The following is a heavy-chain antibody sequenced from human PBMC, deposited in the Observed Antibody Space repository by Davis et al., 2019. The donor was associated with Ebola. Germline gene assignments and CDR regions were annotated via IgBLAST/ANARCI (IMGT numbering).Heavy chain of an antibody. CDR3: ARSGPNWSGYPNWFDP. V-gene: IGHV4-34*01. CDR1: GGSFSGYY. J-gene: IGHJ5*02. CDR2: INHSGST. D-gene: IGHD3-3*01. Sequence: SETLSLTCAVYGGSFSGYYWSWIRQPPGKGLEWIGEINHSGSTNYNPSLKSRVTISVDTSKNQFSLKQSSVTAADTAVYYCARSGPNWSGYPNWFDPWGQGTLVTVSS.